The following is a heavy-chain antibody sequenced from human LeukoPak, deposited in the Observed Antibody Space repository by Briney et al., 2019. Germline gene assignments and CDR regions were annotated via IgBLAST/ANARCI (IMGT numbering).Heavy chain of an antibody. J-gene: IGHJ4*02. V-gene: IGHV4-59*12. CDR3: ARGVGEDFTDY. Sequence: SETLSLTCTVSGGSISSYYWSWIRQPPGKGLEWIGYIYYSGSTNYNPSLKSRVTISVDTSKNQFSLKLSSVTAADTAVYYCARGVGEDFTDYWGQGTLVTVSS. CDR2: IYYSGST. D-gene: IGHD3-16*01. CDR1: GGSISSYY.